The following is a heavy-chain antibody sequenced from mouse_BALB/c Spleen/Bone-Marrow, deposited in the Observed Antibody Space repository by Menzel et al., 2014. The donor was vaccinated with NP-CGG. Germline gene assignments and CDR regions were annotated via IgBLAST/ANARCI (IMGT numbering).Heavy chain of an antibody. CDR3: ARWNGYYAMDH. D-gene: IGHD1-2*01. CDR2: IHYSGGT. V-gene: IGHV3-1*02. Sequence: EVQVVESGPALVKPSQSLSLTCTVTGYSITRGYSWHWIRQFPGNTLEWMGYIHYSGGTNYNPSLKSRISITRDTSKNQFFLQLNSVTTKNTATYYCARWNGYYAMDHWGQGTSVTVSS. CDR1: GYSITRGYS. J-gene: IGHJ4*01.